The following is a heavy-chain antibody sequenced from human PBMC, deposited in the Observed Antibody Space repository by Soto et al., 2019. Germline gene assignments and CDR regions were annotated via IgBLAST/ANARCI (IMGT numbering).Heavy chain of an antibody. V-gene: IGHV1-3*01. CDR2: INAGNGNT. CDR3: ARVTGSGWPCFDY. CDR1: GYTFTSYA. D-gene: IGHD6-19*01. Sequence: QVQLVQSGAEVKKPGASVKVSCKASGYTFTSYAMHWVRQAPGQRLEWMGWINAGNGNTKYSQKFQGRVTITRDTSASTAYMELSSLRSEDTAVYYCARVTGSGWPCFDYWGQGTLVTVSS. J-gene: IGHJ4*02.